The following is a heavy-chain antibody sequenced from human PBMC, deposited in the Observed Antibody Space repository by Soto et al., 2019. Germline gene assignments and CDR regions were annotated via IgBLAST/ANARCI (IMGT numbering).Heavy chain of an antibody. CDR1: GFTFSGAW. J-gene: IGHJ4*02. D-gene: IGHD6-19*01. Sequence: PGGSLRLSCAASGFTFSGAWMSWVRQAPGKGLEWVARIKNRGAGEATEYAAPVKGRFTISRDNAKNSLYLQMSSLRAEDTAVYYCARESSAGYSSAWYVPPDYWGQGTLVTVSS. V-gene: IGHV3-15*01. CDR2: IKNRGAGEAT. CDR3: ARESSAGYSSAWYVPPDY.